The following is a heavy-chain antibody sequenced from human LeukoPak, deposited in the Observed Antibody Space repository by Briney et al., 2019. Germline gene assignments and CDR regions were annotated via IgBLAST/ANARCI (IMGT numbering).Heavy chain of an antibody. V-gene: IGHV3-23*01. CDR3: AKGPAANRYYFDY. D-gene: IGHD2-2*01. Sequence: GGSLRLSCAASGFAFSSYAMSWVRQAPGKGLEWVSAISGSGGSTYYADSVKGRFTISRDNSKNTLYLQMNSLRAEDTAVYYCAKGPAANRYYFDYWGQGTLVTVSS. CDR1: GFAFSSYA. CDR2: ISGSGGST. J-gene: IGHJ4*02.